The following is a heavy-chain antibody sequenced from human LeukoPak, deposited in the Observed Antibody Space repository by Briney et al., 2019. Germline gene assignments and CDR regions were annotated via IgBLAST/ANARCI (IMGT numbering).Heavy chain of an antibody. CDR3: ASTDASPRYCSGGSCSDY. J-gene: IGHJ4*02. V-gene: IGHV4-30-4*01. CDR2: IYYSGST. CDR1: GGSISSGDYY. Sequence: KTSETLSLTCTVSGGSISSGDYYWSWIRQPPGKGLEWIGYIYYSGSTYYNPSLKSRVTISVDTSKNQFSLKLSSVTAADTAVYYCASTDASPRYCSGGSCSDYWGQGTLVTVSS. D-gene: IGHD2-15*01.